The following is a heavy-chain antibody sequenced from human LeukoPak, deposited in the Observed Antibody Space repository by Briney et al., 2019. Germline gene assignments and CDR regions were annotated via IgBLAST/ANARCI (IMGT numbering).Heavy chain of an antibody. CDR1: GFTFSDFH. V-gene: IGHV3-11*01. Sequence: GGSLRLSCAASGFTFSDFHMCWIRQAPGKGLEWVSFSSTSGSTIFYADSVKGRFTISRYNAKNSLYLQMNSLRAEGTAVYYCARERADALDIWGPGTMVTVSS. CDR2: SSTSGSTI. J-gene: IGHJ3*02. CDR3: ARERADALDI.